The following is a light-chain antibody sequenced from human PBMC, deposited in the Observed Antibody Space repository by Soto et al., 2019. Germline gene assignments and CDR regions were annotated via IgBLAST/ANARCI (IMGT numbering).Light chain of an antibody. CDR1: QGISNY. CDR3: QKYNSAPGD. Sequence: DIQMTQSPSSLSASVGDRVTITCRASQGISNYLAWYQQKPGKVPKLLIYAASTLQSGVPSRFSGSGSGTDFTRTISSLQPEDVATYYWQKYNSAPGDFGPGTKVDIK. J-gene: IGKJ3*01. V-gene: IGKV1-27*01. CDR2: AAS.